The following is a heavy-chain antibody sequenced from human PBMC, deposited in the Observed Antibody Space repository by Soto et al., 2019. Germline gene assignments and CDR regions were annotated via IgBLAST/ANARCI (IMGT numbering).Heavy chain of an antibody. V-gene: IGHV3-7*05. Sequence: EVQLVESGGGLVQPGGSLRLSCAASGFTFSSYWMSWVRQAPGKGLEWVANIKQDGSEKYYVDSVKGRFTISRDNAKNSLYLQMNSLRAEDTAVYYCARYFSSSWYVPDYYYGMDVWGQGTTVTVSS. CDR2: IKQDGSEK. CDR1: GFTFSSYW. CDR3: ARYFSSSWYVPDYYYGMDV. D-gene: IGHD6-13*01. J-gene: IGHJ6*02.